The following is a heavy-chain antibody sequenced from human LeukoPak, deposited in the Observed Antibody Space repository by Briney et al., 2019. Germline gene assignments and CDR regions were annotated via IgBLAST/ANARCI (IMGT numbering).Heavy chain of an antibody. CDR3: ARAVPYYYGSGSPRCWFDP. D-gene: IGHD3-10*01. Sequence: SETLSLTCTVSGGSISSSSYYWSWIRQPPGKGLEWIGYIYYSGSTYYNPSLKSRVTISVDTSKNQFSLKLSSVTAADTAVYYCARAVPYYYGSGSPRCWFDPWGQGTLVTVSS. CDR2: IYYSGST. V-gene: IGHV4-30-4*01. CDR1: GGSISSSSYY. J-gene: IGHJ5*02.